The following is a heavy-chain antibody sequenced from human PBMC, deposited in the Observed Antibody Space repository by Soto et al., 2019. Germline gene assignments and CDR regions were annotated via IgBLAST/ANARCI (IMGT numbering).Heavy chain of an antibody. Sequence: ASVKVSCNASGYTFTSYGISCVRQGPGQGLEWMGWISNYNGDTHYTEKLQDRVTMTRDTSTSTAYMELSSARTDDTAVSNCARANGIAAAGLHFDYWGQGTLVTVSS. D-gene: IGHD6-13*01. CDR1: GYTFTSYG. CDR3: ARANGIAAAGLHFDY. V-gene: IGHV1-18*01. CDR2: ISNYNGDT. J-gene: IGHJ4*02.